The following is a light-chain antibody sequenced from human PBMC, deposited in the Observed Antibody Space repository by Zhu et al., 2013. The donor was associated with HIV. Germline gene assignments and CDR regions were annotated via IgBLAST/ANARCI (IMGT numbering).Light chain of an antibody. J-gene: IGLJ2*01. CDR1: SSDVGSYNL. CDR3: CSYAGSRNWV. V-gene: IGLV2-23*01. Sequence: QSALTQPASVSGSPGQSITISCTGTSSDVGSYNLVSWYQQHPGKAPKLMIYEGSKRPSGVSNRFSGSKSGNTASLTISGLQAEDEADYYCCSYAGSRNWVFGGGTKLTVL. CDR2: EGS.